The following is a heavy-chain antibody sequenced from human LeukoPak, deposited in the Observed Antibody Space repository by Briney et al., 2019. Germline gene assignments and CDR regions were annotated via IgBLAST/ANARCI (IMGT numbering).Heavy chain of an antibody. D-gene: IGHD6-13*01. CDR2: IIPIIGTA. J-gene: IGHJ6*04. V-gene: IGHV1-69*06. CDR3: PRSGDSSSWDYYYGMDV. Sequence: AAVTVSFKASAGTFTINAISWVRQAPGQGDERMGGIIPIIGTANYTQKFQGRVTITADKSTSTAYMELSSLRSENTAVYYCPRSGDSSSWDYYYGMDVWGKGTTVTVSS. CDR1: AGTFTINA.